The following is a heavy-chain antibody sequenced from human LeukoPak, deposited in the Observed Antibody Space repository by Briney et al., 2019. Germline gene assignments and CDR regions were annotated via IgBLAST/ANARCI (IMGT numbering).Heavy chain of an antibody. J-gene: IGHJ4*02. CDR2: IYYSGST. CDR3: ARDSASSTSAYFDY. D-gene: IGHD2-2*01. CDR1: GGSISSYY. V-gene: IGHV4-59*01. Sequence: SETLCLTCAVSGGSISSYYWSWIRQPPGKGLEWIGYIYYSGSTNYNPSLKSRVTISVDTSKNQFSLKLSSVAAADTAVYYCARDSASSTSAYFDYWGQGTLVTVSS.